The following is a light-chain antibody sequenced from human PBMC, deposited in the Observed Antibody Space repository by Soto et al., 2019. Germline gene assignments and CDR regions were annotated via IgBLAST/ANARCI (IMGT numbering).Light chain of an antibody. CDR1: QSVSSSY. Sequence: EIVLTQSPGTLSLSPGERATLSCRASQSVSSSYLAWYQQKPGQAPRLLIYGASSRATGIPDRFSGSGSGTEFTLTISSLQSEDFAVYYCQQYNNWPGTFGQGTKVDI. CDR2: GAS. V-gene: IGKV3D-15*01. CDR3: QQYNNWPGT. J-gene: IGKJ1*01.